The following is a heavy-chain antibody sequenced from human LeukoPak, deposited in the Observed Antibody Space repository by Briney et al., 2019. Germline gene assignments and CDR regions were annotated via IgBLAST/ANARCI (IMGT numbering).Heavy chain of an antibody. V-gene: IGHV4-59*08. J-gene: IGHJ3*02. CDR1: GGSISNYY. Sequence: SETLSLTCIVSGGSISNYYWSWLRQPPGKGLEGIGYIFYSGSTNYNPSLKSRGTISVEKCRKQFSLKLRSVTAADTAVYYCARGTHGNYDSGAFDIWGQGTMVTVSS. D-gene: IGHD3-22*01. CDR2: IFYSGST. CDR3: ARGTHGNYDSGAFDI.